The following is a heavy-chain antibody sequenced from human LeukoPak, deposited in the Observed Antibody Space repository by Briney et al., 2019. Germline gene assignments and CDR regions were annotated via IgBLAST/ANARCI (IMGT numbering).Heavy chain of an antibody. D-gene: IGHD3-10*01. J-gene: IGHJ4*02. CDR2: ISGSGGST. CDR1: GFTFSSYA. CDR3: LRGSGSYYSTLDY. Sequence: GGSLRLSCAASGFTFSSYAMSWVRQAPGKGLEWVSAISGSGGSTYYADSVKGRFTISRDNSKNTLYLQMNSLRAEDTAVYYCLRGSGSYYSTLDYWGQGTLVTVSS. V-gene: IGHV3-23*01.